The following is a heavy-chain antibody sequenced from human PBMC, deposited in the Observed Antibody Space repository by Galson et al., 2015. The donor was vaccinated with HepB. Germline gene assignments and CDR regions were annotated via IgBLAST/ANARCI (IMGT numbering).Heavy chain of an antibody. D-gene: IGHD4-17*01. CDR2: ISSSGSTI. Sequence: SLRLSCAASGFTFSSYEMNWVRQAPGKGLEWVSYISSSGSTIYYADSVKGRFTISRDNAKNSLYLQMNSLRAEDTAVYYCAMEDYGDYDANGMDAWGQGTTVTVSS. J-gene: IGHJ6*02. CDR1: GFTFSSYE. V-gene: IGHV3-48*03. CDR3: AMEDYGDYDANGMDA.